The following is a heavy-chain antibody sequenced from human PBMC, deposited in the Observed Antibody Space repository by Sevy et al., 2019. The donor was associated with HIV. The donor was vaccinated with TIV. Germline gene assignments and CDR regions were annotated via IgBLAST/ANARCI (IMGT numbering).Heavy chain of an antibody. J-gene: IGHJ5*02. CDR2: TYYRSKWYN. CDR3: ARGRNVLLWFGQFDP. CDR1: GDSVSSNSAA. V-gene: IGHV6-1*01. Sequence: KQSQTLSLTCAISGDSVSSNSAAWNWIRQSPSRGLEWLGRTYYRSKWYNDYAVSVKSRITINPDTSKNQFSLQLNSVTPEERAVYYCARGRNVLLWFGQFDPWGQGTLVTVSS. D-gene: IGHD3-10*01.